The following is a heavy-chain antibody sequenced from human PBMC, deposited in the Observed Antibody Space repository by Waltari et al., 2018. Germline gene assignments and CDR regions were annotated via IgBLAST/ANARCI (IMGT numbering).Heavy chain of an antibody. J-gene: IGHJ4*02. D-gene: IGHD5-12*01. CDR1: GGSISSSSYY. V-gene: IGHV4-39*07. CDR3: ARGRRDGYNFYYFDY. CDR2: IYYSGSN. Sequence: QLQLQESGPGLVKPSETLSLTCTVSGGSISSSSYYWGWIRQPPGKGLEWIGSIYYSGSNYYNPSLKSRVTISVDTSKNQFSLKLSSVTAADTAVYYCARGRRDGYNFYYFDYWGQGTLVTVSS.